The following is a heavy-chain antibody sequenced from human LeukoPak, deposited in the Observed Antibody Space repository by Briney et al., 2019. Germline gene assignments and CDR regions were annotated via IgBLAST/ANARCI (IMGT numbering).Heavy chain of an antibody. V-gene: IGHV3-11*06. Sequence: GGSLRLSCAASGFTFSDYFMSWIRQAPGKGLEWVSYISSRDFYIHYADSVKDRFTISRDNAKNSLYLRMNSLRVEDTAVYYCARNSLIAENYGYYYFSYMDVWGKGTTVTVSS. CDR3: ARNSLIAENYGYYYFSYMDV. CDR1: GFTFSDYF. J-gene: IGHJ6*03. D-gene: IGHD2-21*01. CDR2: ISSRDFYI.